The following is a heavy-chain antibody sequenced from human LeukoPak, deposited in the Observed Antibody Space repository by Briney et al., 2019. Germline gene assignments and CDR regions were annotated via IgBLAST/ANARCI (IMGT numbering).Heavy chain of an antibody. D-gene: IGHD3-10*01. CDR1: GGSISSGSYY. CDR2: IYTSGST. V-gene: IGHV4-61*02. Sequence: SQTLSLTCTVSGGSISSGSYYWSWIRQPAGKGLEWIGRIYTSGSTNYNPSLKSRVTISVDTSKNQFSLKLSSVTAADTAVYYCARSPLLYYYDSGSYYLATGLQKTGYYYYYMDVWGKGTTVTVSS. J-gene: IGHJ6*03. CDR3: ARSPLLYYYDSGSYYLATGLQKTGYYYYYMDV.